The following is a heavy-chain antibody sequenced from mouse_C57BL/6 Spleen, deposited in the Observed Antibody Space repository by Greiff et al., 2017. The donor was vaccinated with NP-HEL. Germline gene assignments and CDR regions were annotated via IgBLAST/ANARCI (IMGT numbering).Heavy chain of an antibody. CDR1: GYAFSSSW. J-gene: IGHJ2*01. CDR2: IYPGDGDT. D-gene: IGHD4-1*01. V-gene: IGHV1-82*01. CDR3: AREGANWDLFDY. Sequence: QVQLKESGPELVKPGASVKISCKASGYAFSSSWMNWVKQRPGKGLEWIGRIYPGDGDTNYNGKFKGKATLTADKSSSTAYMQLSSLTSEDSAVYFCAREGANWDLFDYWGQGTTLTVSS.